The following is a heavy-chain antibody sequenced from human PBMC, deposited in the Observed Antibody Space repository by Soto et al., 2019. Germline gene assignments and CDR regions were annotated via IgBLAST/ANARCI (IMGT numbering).Heavy chain of an antibody. J-gene: IGHJ5*02. CDR2: IHYSGNT. CDR1: GDSINNYY. D-gene: IGHD3-3*01. Sequence: SETLSLTCTVSGDSINNYYWNWVRQPPGKGPEWIGHIHYSGNTIYNPSLKSRVTISIDTSKNQFSLRLSSVTAADTAVYYCARDSPANFWSGYSAADNWFDPWGQGTLVTVSS. CDR3: ARDSPANFWSGYSAADNWFDP. V-gene: IGHV4-59*12.